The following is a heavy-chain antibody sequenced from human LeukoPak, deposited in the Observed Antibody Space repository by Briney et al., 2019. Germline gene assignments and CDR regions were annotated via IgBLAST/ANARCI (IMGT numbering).Heavy chain of an antibody. CDR2: IYYSGST. CDR1: GGSISSSSFY. V-gene: IGHV4-39*01. Sequence: PSETLSLTCTVSGGSISSSSFYWGWIRQPPGKGLEWIGNIYYSGSTYSNPSLKSRVTISVDTSKNQFSLKLSSMTAADTAVYYCARYSGSYSGAEYFQHWGQGTLVTVSS. CDR3: ARYSGSYSGAEYFQH. D-gene: IGHD1-26*01. J-gene: IGHJ1*01.